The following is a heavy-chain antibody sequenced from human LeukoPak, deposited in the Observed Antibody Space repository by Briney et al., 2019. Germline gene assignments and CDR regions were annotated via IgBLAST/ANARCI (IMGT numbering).Heavy chain of an antibody. CDR3: ARRCRAYGSGSSRAFDY. V-gene: IGHV1-2*06. D-gene: IGHD3-10*01. J-gene: IGHJ4*02. CDR2: INPNSGGT. CDR1: GYTFTGYY. Sequence: GASVKVSRKASGYTFTGYYMHWVRQAPGQGLEWMGRINPNSGGTNYAQKFRGRVTMTRDTSISTAYMELSRLRSDDTAVYYCARRCRAYGSGSSRAFDYWGQGTLVTVSS.